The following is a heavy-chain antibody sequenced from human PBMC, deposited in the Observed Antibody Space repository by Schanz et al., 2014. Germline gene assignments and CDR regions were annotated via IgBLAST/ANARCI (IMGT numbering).Heavy chain of an antibody. CDR3: ARDTSYGMDV. CDR2: LSGSGGST. V-gene: IGHV3-23*04. CDR1: GFTLSSYA. D-gene: IGHD5-18*01. J-gene: IGHJ6*02. Sequence: VQLVESGGGVVQPGRSLRLSCAAYGFTLSSYAMHWVRQAPGKGLEWVSALSGSGGSTYYADSVKGRFTISRDNSKNTLYLQMNSLRVEDTAVYYCARDTSYGMDVWGQGTTVTVSS.